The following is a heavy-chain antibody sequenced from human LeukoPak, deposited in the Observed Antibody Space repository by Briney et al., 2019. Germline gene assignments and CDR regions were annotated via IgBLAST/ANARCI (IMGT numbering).Heavy chain of an antibody. Sequence: SETLSLTCTVSGGSISSSSYYWGWIRQPPGKGLEWIVEINHSGSTNYNPSLKSRVTISVDTSKNQFSLKLSSVTAADTAVYYCARELIRYYYGSGSYSNWFDPWGQGTLVTVSS. CDR3: ARELIRYYYGSGSYSNWFDP. CDR2: INHSGST. CDR1: GGSISSSSYY. J-gene: IGHJ5*02. V-gene: IGHV4-39*07. D-gene: IGHD3-10*01.